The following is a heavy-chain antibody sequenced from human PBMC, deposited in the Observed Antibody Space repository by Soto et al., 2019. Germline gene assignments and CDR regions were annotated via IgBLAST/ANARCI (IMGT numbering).Heavy chain of an antibody. D-gene: IGHD3-10*01. J-gene: IGHJ3*02. V-gene: IGHV1-18*01. CDR2: ISAYNGNT. Sequence: GASVKVSCKASGYTFTKFGISWVRQAPGQRLEWMGWISAYNGNTNYAQKLQGRVTMTTDTSTSTAYMELGSLRSDDTAVYYCARVTTYYYGSGSYYPMSLRAFDIWGQGTMVTVSS. CDR1: GYTFTKFG. CDR3: ARVTTYYYGSGSYYPMSLRAFDI.